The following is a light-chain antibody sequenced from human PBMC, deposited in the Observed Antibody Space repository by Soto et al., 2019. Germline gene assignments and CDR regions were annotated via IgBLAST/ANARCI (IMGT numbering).Light chain of an antibody. V-gene: IGKV3D-15*01. Sequence: EIVMTQSPGTLSVSPGERATLSCGASQSVSSNLAWYQQKPGQAPRLLIYAASTSATVIPARFSGSESGTEFTLTNSSLQSEDVAVYYCQQYHNLVTCGGGTKVEIK. J-gene: IGKJ4*02. CDR1: QSVSSN. CDR3: QQYHNLVT. CDR2: AAS.